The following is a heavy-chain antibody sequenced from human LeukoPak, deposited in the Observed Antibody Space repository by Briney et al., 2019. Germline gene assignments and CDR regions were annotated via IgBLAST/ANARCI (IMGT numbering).Heavy chain of an antibody. CDR3: AREPNCSGGSRYSQHYDSSGYYDY. Sequence: GGSLRLSCAASGFTFSSYAMSWVRQAPGKGLEWVSYISSSGSTIYYADSVKGRFTISRDNAKNSLYLQMNSLRAEDTAVYYCAREPNCSGGSRYSQHYDSSGYYDYWGQGTLVTVSS. J-gene: IGHJ4*02. V-gene: IGHV3-48*03. D-gene: IGHD2-15*01. CDR2: ISSSGSTI. CDR1: GFTFSSYA.